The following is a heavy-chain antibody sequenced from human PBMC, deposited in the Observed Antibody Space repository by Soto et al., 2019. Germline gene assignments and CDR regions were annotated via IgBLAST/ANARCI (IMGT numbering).Heavy chain of an antibody. CDR1: GFTFSSYW. CDR2: INSDGSST. V-gene: IGHV3-74*01. D-gene: IGHD4-17*01. CDR3: ARKTTVTPFDY. Sequence: TGGSLRLSCAASGFTFSSYWMHWVRQAPGKGLVWVSRINSDGSSTSYADSVKGRFTISRDNAKNTLYLQMNSLRAEDTAVYYCARKTTVTPFDYWGQGTLVTVSS. J-gene: IGHJ4*02.